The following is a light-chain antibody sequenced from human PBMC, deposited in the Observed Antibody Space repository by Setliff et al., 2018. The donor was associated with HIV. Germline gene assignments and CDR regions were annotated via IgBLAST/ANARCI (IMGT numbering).Light chain of an antibody. CDR2: DVS. CDR3: CSYAGSYTYS. CDR1: SSDIGTYNY. J-gene: IGLJ1*01. V-gene: IGLV2-11*01. Sequence: QSALTQPRSVSGSPGQSVTFSCTGSSSDIGTYNYVSWYQQHPGKAPKLMIYDVSRRPSGVPDRFSGSKSGNTASLTISGLQADDEADYYCCSYAGSYTYSFGTGTKVTVL.